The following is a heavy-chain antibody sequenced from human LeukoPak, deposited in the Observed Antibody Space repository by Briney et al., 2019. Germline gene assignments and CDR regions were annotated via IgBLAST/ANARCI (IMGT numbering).Heavy chain of an antibody. J-gene: IGHJ4*02. Sequence: SQTLSLTCTVSGGSISSGSYYWSWIRQPAGKGLEWIGRIYTSGSTNYNPSLKSRVTISVDTSKSQFSLKLNSLTAADTAVYYCASLLNVAGYSGYDSDYWGQGTLVTVSS. V-gene: IGHV4-61*02. CDR3: ASLLNVAGYSGYDSDY. CDR1: GGSISSGSYY. D-gene: IGHD5-12*01. CDR2: IYTSGST.